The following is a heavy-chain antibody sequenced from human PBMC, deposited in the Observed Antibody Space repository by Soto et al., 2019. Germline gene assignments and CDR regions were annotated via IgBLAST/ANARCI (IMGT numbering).Heavy chain of an antibody. J-gene: IGHJ6*02. CDR2: ISPNIGTT. CDR3: ASPITGTTNPRDYYYYGMDV. Sequence: GASVKVSCKASGYTFTNYGITWVRQAPGQGLEWMGWISPNIGTTNYPQKLQGRVTITADKSTSTAYMELSSLRSEDTAVYYCASPITGTTNPRDYYYYGMDVWGQGTTVTVSS. D-gene: IGHD1-20*01. V-gene: IGHV1-18*01. CDR1: GYTFTNYG.